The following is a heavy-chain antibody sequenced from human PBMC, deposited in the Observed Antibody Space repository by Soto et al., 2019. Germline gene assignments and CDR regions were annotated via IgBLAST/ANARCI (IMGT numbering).Heavy chain of an antibody. CDR1: GGSISSYY. V-gene: IGHV4-59*01. D-gene: IGHD2-15*01. CDR3: ARGGGSYSDWFDP. CDR2: IYYSGST. J-gene: IGHJ5*02. Sequence: SETLSLTCTVSGGSISSYYWSWIRQPPGKGLEWIGYIYYSGSTNYNPSLKSRVTISVDTSKNQFSLKLSSVTAADTAVYYCARGGGSYSDWFDPWGQGTLVTVSS.